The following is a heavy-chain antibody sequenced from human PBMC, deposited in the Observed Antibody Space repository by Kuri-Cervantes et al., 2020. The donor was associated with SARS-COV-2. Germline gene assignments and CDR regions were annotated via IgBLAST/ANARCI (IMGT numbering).Heavy chain of an antibody. J-gene: IGHJ6*03. CDR3: ARNSGYSSGWFYYYYYMDV. D-gene: IGHD6-19*01. CDR1: GYSISSGYY. CDR2: IYHSGST. Sequence: SETLSLTCAVSGYSISSGYYWGWIRRPPGKGLEWIGSIYHSGSTYYNPSLKSRVTISVDTSKNQFSLKLSSVTAADTAVYYCARNSGYSSGWFYYYYYMDVWGKGTTVTVSS. V-gene: IGHV4-38-2*01.